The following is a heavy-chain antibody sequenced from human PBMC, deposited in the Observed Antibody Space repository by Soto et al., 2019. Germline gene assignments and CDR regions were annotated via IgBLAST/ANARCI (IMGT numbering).Heavy chain of an antibody. V-gene: IGHV1-18*01. CDR2: ISAHHGNT. J-gene: IGHJ4*02. D-gene: IGHD1-1*01. CDR1: GYTFTSYV. Sequence: QVHLVQSGAEVKKPGASVKVSCKASGYTFTSYVITWVRQAPGQGLEWMGWISAHHGNTDYAQKLQGRVIVTRDTSTSTAYMELRSLISDDTAVYYCARGRYGDYWGQGALVTVSS. CDR3: ARGRYGDY.